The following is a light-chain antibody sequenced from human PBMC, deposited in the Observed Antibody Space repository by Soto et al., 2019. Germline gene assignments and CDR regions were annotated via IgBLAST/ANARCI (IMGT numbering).Light chain of an antibody. CDR3: CSYAGSSTPLV. CDR2: AVN. V-gene: IGLV2-23*02. Sequence: QSALTQPASVSGSPGQSITISCTGTSSDVGSYNLVSWYQQHPGKDPKLMIYAVNKRPSGVSNRFSGSKSGNTASLTISGLQAEDEADYYCCSYAGSSTPLVFGGGTKLTVL. CDR1: SSDVGSYNL. J-gene: IGLJ3*02.